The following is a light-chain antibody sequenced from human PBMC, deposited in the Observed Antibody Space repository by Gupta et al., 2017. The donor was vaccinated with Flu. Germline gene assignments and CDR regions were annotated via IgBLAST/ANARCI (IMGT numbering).Light chain of an antibody. CDR2: ENK. Sequence: QSALTQPDSVSGSPGQSITISCTGTSNDVGSYNLVSWYQQHPGKVPKLMVYENKKRPSGVSNRFSGSKSGNTASLTISGLQAEDEADYYCCSYATASWVFGGGTKVTVL. V-gene: IGLV2-23*01. J-gene: IGLJ3*02. CDR3: CSYATASWV. CDR1: SNDVGSYNL.